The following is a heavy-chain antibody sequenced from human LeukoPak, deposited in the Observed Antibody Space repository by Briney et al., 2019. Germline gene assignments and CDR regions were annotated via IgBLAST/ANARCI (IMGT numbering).Heavy chain of an antibody. V-gene: IGHV1-2*02. J-gene: IGHJ5*02. CDR2: INPNSGGT. CDR1: GYTFTGYY. CDR3: ARVSWELLDGWFDP. D-gene: IGHD1-26*01. Sequence: ASVKVSCKASGYTFTGYYMHWVRQAPGQGLEWMGWINPNSGGTNYAQKFQGRVTMTRGTSISTAYMELSRLRSDDTAVYYCARVSWELLDGWFDPWGQGTLVTVSS.